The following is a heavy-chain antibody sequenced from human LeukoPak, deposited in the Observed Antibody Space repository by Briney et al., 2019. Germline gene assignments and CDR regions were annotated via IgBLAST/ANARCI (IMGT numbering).Heavy chain of an antibody. V-gene: IGHV3-23*01. D-gene: IGHD1-26*01. Sequence: PGGSLRLSCAASGFTFSSYAMSWVRQAPGKGLEWVSAISGSGGSTYYADSVKGRFTISRDNSKNTPYLQMNSLRAEDTAVYYCATIPGGLVGAITLRFDYWGQGTLVTVSS. CDR2: ISGSGGST. CDR3: ATIPGGLVGAITLRFDY. CDR1: GFTFSSYA. J-gene: IGHJ4*02.